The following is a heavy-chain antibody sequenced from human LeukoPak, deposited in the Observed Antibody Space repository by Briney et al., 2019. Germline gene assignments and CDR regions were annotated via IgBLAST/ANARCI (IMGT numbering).Heavy chain of an antibody. CDR2: ISSSGSTI. Sequence: PGGSLRLSCAASGFTFSSYEMNWVRQAPGKGLEWVSYISSSGSTIYYADSVKGRFTISRDNSKNTLYLQMNSLRPEDTAVYYCAKGLRLDLGELSTFDYWGQGTLVTVSP. J-gene: IGHJ4*02. CDR1: GFTFSSYE. CDR3: AKGLRLDLGELSTFDY. D-gene: IGHD3-16*02. V-gene: IGHV3-48*03.